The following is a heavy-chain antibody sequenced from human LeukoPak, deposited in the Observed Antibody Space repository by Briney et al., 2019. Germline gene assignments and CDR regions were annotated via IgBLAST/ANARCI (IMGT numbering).Heavy chain of an antibody. CDR2: INPNSGGT. V-gene: IGHV1-2*02. J-gene: IGHJ5*02. CDR1: GYTFTGYY. CDR3: ASAVRAHDTNWFDP. D-gene: IGHD1-1*01. Sequence: ASVKVSCTASGYTFTGYYMHWVRQAPGQGLEWMGWINPNSGGTNYAQKFQGRVTMTRDTSISTAYMELSRLRSDDTAVYYCASAVRAHDTNWFDPWGQGTLVTVSS.